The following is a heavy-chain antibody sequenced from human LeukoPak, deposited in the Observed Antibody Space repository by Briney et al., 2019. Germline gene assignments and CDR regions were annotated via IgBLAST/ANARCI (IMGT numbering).Heavy chain of an antibody. CDR3: ARDSQRITIFGVVISLDAFDI. V-gene: IGHV3-7*03. CDR2: IKQDGSEK. D-gene: IGHD3-3*01. CDR1: GFTFSSYW. Sequence: GGSLRLSCAASGFTFSSYWMSWVRQAPGKGLEWVANIKQDGSEKYYVDSVKGRFTISRDNAKNSLYLQMNSLRAEDTAVYYCARDSQRITIFGVVISLDAFDIWGQGTMVTVS. J-gene: IGHJ3*02.